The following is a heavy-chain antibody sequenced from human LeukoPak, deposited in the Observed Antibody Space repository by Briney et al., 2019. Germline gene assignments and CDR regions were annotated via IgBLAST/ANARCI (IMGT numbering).Heavy chain of an antibody. CDR3: ATVRYTAEHFWSGSPWFDP. CDR2: IYHSGST. CDR1: GYSISSGYY. D-gene: IGHD3-3*01. J-gene: IGHJ5*02. V-gene: IGHV4-38-2*02. Sequence: SETLSLTCTVSGYSISSGYYWGWIRQPPGKGLEWIGSIYHSGSTYYNPSLKSRVTISVDTSKNQFSLKLSSVTAADTAVYYCATVRYTAEHFWSGSPWFDPWGQGTLVTVSS.